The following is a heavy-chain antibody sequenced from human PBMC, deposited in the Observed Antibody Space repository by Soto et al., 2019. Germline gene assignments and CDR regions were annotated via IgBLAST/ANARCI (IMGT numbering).Heavy chain of an antibody. J-gene: IGHJ4*02. D-gene: IGHD5-18*01. V-gene: IGHV3-23*01. CDR3: ASGKEKRGYSYGCFN. CDR2: IRSSGDRT. Sequence: EVQLLESGGGLVQPGGSLRLSCAASGFTFSNYAMSWVRQAPGKGLEWVSGIRSSGDRTYYADPVKGRFTISRDNSKNTLFLQMNSLRAEDTAVYYCASGKEKRGYSYGCFNWGQGTLVTVSS. CDR1: GFTFSNYA.